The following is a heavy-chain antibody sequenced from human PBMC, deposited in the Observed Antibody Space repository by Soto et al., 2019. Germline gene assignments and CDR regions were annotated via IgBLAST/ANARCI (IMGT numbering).Heavy chain of an antibody. V-gene: IGHV1-69*02. CDR3: ARAPTATAPFVY. J-gene: IGHJ4*02. D-gene: IGHD2-21*02. CDR2: IIPVLNIA. Sequence: QVQLVQSGAEMKRPGSSVKVSCEASGGTFPNSTFNWVRQAPGQGLEWMGRIIPVLNIANYAQNFHGRITITADKSTRLAYLELTSLRSDDTAIYFCARAPTATAPFVYWGQGSLVTVSS. CDR1: GGTFPNST.